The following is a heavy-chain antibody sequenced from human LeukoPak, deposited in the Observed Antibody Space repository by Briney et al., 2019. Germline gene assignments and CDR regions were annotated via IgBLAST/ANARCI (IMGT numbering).Heavy chain of an antibody. CDR3: AIVSYHDYVWGSFADY. CDR2: FNPNSGGI. CDR1: GYTFTDYY. J-gene: IGHJ4*02. V-gene: IGHV1-2*02. Sequence: GASVKVSCKASGYTFTDYYMHWVRQAHGQGLEWMGWFNPNSGGINYAQRFQGRVTLTRDTSISTAYMELSRLRSDDTGVYYCAIVSYHDYVWGSFADYWGQGTLVTVCS. D-gene: IGHD3-16*01.